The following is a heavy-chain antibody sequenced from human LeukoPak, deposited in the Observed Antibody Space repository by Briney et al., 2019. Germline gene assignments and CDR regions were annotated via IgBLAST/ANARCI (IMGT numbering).Heavy chain of an antibody. CDR1: GYTFTSYY. J-gene: IGHJ4*02. Sequence: ASVTVSCKASGYTFTSYYMHWVRQAPGQGLEWMGIINPSGGSTSYAQKFQGRVTMTRDTSTSTVYMELSSLRSEDTAVYYCARDVIVVVPAAIQFDYWGQGTLVTVSS. V-gene: IGHV1-46*01. D-gene: IGHD2-2*01. CDR2: INPSGGST. CDR3: ARDVIVVVPAAIQFDY.